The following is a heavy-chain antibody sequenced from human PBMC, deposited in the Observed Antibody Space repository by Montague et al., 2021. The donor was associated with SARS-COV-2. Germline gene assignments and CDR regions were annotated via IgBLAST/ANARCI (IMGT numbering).Heavy chain of an antibody. J-gene: IGHJ4*02. V-gene: IGHV4-61*02. CDR3: VGDAYEPLDGH. CDR1: GGAISDGNYY. CDR2: IYVTGNS. D-gene: IGHD5-24*01. Sequence: TLSLTCTVSGGAISDGNYYWSWLRPPAGKGLEWIGLIYVTGNSKSNPSLKSLVTMSIDTAKHQFYLSLTSVTAAATAVYYWVGDAYEPLDGHWGQGTLVTVSS.